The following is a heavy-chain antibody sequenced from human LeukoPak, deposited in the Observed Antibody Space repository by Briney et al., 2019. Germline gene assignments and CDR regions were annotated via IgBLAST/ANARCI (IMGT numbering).Heavy chain of an antibody. Sequence: GGSLRLSCAASGFTFSSYGMHWVRQAPGKGLEWVAVISYDGSNKYYADSVKGRFTISRDNSKNTLYLRMNSLRTEDTAVYYCVKGVYSGSYHFDYWGQGTLVTVSS. CDR2: ISYDGSNK. V-gene: IGHV3-30*18. CDR1: GFTFSSYG. D-gene: IGHD1-26*01. J-gene: IGHJ4*02. CDR3: VKGVYSGSYHFDY.